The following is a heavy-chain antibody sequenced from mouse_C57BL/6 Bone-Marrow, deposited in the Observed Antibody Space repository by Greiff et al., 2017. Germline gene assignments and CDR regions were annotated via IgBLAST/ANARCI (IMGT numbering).Heavy chain of an antibody. CDR1: GFNIKDDY. CDR2: IGPENGDT. CDR3: TSITTVAYYAMDY. D-gene: IGHD1-1*01. J-gene: IGHJ4*01. V-gene: IGHV14-4*01. Sequence: EVKLQQSGAELVRPGASVKLSCTASGFNIKDDYMHWVKQRPEQGLEWIGWIGPENGDTEYASKFQGKATITADTSSNTAYLQLSSLTSEDTAVYYCTSITTVAYYAMDYWGQGTSVTVSS.